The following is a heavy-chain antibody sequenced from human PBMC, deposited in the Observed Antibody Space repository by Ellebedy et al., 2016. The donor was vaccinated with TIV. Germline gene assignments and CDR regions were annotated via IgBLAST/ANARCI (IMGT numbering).Heavy chain of an antibody. CDR3: THRFLEDYFDY. Sequence: SGPTLVKPKETLTLTRTFSGFSLRNSGVGVGWVRQPPGKAPEWLAVIYWDDDKGYSPTLNYRLTIAKDTSKSEVVLTMTDMAPADTGTYYCTHRFLEDYFDYWGPGTLVTVSS. J-gene: IGHJ4*01. CDR2: IYWDDDK. CDR1: GFSLRNSGVG. D-gene: IGHD1-1*01. V-gene: IGHV2-5*02.